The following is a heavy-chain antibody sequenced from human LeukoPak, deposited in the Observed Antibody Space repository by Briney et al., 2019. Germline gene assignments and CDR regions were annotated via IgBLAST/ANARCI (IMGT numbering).Heavy chain of an antibody. CDR2: INHSGST. Sequence: KPSETLSLTCAVYGGSFSGYYWSWIRQPPGKGLDWIGEINHSGSTNYNPSLKSRVTISVDTSKNQFSLKLSSVTAADTAVYYCARALGARYFDWLLSSGAFDIWGQGTMVTVSS. CDR1: GGSFSGYY. CDR3: ARALGARYFDWLLSSGAFDI. J-gene: IGHJ3*02. D-gene: IGHD3-9*01. V-gene: IGHV4-34*01.